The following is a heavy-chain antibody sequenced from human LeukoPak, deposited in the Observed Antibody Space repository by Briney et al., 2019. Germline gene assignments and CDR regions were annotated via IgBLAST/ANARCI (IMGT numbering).Heavy chain of an antibody. V-gene: IGHV1-18*01. J-gene: IGHJ3*02. Sequence: VASVKVSCTASGYTFTSYGISWVRQAPGQGLEWMGWISAYNGNTKYAQKLQGRVTMTTDTSTSTAYMELRSLRSDDTAVYYCARDRSIGGFDIWGQGTMVTVSS. CDR3: ARDRSIGGFDI. CDR2: ISAYNGNT. CDR1: GYTFTSYG. D-gene: IGHD3-22*01.